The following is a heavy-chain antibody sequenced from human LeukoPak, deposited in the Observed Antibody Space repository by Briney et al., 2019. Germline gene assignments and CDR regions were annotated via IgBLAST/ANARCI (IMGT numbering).Heavy chain of an antibody. Sequence: PGGSLRLSCAASGFTFSSYGMHWVRQAPGKGLEWVAVISYDGSNKYYADSVKGRFTISRDNSKNTLYLQMNSLRAEDTAVYYCASCGPPTSIDYWGQGTLVTVSS. CDR1: GFTFSSYG. D-gene: IGHD6-25*01. CDR2: ISYDGSNK. CDR3: ASCGPPTSIDY. V-gene: IGHV3-30*03. J-gene: IGHJ4*02.